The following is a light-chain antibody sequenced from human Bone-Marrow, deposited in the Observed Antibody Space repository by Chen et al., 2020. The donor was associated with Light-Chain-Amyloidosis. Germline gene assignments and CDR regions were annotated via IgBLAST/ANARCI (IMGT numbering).Light chain of an antibody. Sequence: IVLTQSPGTLSLSPGECATLSRRASQSVPHNFLTWYQQKPGQAPRLLIYGASSRVTGIPDRFSGSGSGTDFTLTISRLEPEDFAVYYCQRYGTGGALGQGTKVEIK. CDR2: GAS. CDR1: QSVPHNF. J-gene: IGKJ1*01. V-gene: IGKV3-20*01. CDR3: QRYGTGGA.